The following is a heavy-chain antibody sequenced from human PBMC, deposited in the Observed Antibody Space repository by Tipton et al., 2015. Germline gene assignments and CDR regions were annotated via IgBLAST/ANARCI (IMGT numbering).Heavy chain of an antibody. CDR1: GYTFARHG. V-gene: IGHV1-18*01. J-gene: IGHJ4*02. D-gene: IGHD5-24*01. CDR2: ISAYNGNT. Sequence: QVQLVQSGAEVKKPGASVKVSCKTSGYTFARHGINWVRQAPGQGLEWMGWISAYNGNTNYAQKLQGRVTMTTDTSTSTAYMELRSLRSDDTAVYYCARNTYNRSPFYFDYWGQGTLVTVSS. CDR3: ARNTYNRSPFYFDY.